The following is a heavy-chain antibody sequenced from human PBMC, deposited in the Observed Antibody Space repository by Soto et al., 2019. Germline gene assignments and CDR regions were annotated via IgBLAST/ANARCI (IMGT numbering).Heavy chain of an antibody. D-gene: IGHD6-13*01. CDR1: GYTFTSYG. CDR2: ISAYNGNT. V-gene: IGHV1-18*01. Sequence: QVQLVQSGAEVKKPGASVKVSCKASGYTFTSYGISWVRQAPGQGLEWMGWISAYNGNTNYAQKLQGRVTMTTDTSTSTAHMELRSLRSDDTAVYYCARDRYSQQLAGGPFGYWGQGTLVTVSS. CDR3: ARDRYSQQLAGGPFGY. J-gene: IGHJ4*02.